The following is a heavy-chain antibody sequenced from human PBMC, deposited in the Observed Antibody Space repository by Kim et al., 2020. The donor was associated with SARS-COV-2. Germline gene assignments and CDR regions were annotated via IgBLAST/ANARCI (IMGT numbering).Heavy chain of an antibody. J-gene: IGHJ6*02. V-gene: IGHV3-11*05. CDR3: ARVGYDYVWGSYRDYYYYYGMDV. Sequence: GGSLRPSCAASGFTFSDYYMSWIRQAPGKGLEWVSYISSSSSYTNYADSVKGRFTISRDNAKNSLYLQMNSLRAEDTAVYYCARVGYDYVWGSYRDYYYYYGMDVGGQGPTVTVSS. CDR1: GFTFSDYY. CDR2: ISSSSSYT. D-gene: IGHD3-16*02.